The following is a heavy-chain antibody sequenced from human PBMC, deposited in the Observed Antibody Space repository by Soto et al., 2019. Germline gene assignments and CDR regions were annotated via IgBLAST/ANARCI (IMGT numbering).Heavy chain of an antibody. V-gene: IGHV5-10-1*01. J-gene: IGHJ6*04. D-gene: IGHD1-26*01. CDR2: IDPSDSYT. CDR1: GYSFTSYW. CDR3: ARFTGGSEEKDYYGMDV. Sequence: PGESLKISCKGSGYSFTSYWISWVRQMPGKGLEWMGRIDPSDSYTNYSPSFQGHVTISADKSISTAYLQWSSLKASDTAMYYYARFTGGSEEKDYYGMDVWGKGTTVTV.